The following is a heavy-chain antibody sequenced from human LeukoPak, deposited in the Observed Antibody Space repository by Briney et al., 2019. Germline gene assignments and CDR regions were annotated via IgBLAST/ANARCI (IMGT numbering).Heavy chain of an antibody. CDR2: IYRGDAT. V-gene: IGHV3-53*01. CDR3: AAPLTGLHH. J-gene: IGHJ4*02. D-gene: IGHD1-14*01. CDR1: GFAISNNY. Sequence: GGSLRLSCAASGFAISNNYMMWVRQAPGRGLEWVSDIYRGDATNYADSVKGRFAISRDISKDTLYLQINSLRAEDTAVYYCAAPLTGLHHWGQGTLVTVSS.